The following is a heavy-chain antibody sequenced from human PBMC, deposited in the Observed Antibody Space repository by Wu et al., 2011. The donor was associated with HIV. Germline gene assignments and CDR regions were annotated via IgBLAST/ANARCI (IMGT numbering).Heavy chain of an antibody. V-gene: IGHV1-69*05. CDR3: ASRPEELDTAMTSFDY. Sequence: QVQLVQSGAEVKKPGSSVKVSCKASGGTFSSYAISWVRQAPGQGLEWMGGIIPIFGTANYAQKFQGRVTITTDESTSTAYMELSSLRSEDTAVYYXASRPEELDTAMTSFDYWGQGTLVTVSS. CDR2: IIPIFGTA. D-gene: IGHD5-18*01. J-gene: IGHJ4*02. CDR1: GGTFSSYA.